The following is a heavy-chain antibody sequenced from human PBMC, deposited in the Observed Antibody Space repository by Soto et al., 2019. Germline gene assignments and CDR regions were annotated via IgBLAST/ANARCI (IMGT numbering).Heavy chain of an antibody. CDR1: GFTFSNYG. J-gene: IGHJ4*02. CDR2: LSNNGSNK. CDR3: AKDGAYSGTYHLEY. V-gene: IGHV3-30*18. D-gene: IGHD1-26*01. Sequence: QVQLVESGGGEVQPGMSLSLSCAASGFTFSNYGMHWVRQAPGKGLEWVTHLSNNGSNKSYADSVKGRFIISRDNSKNTLYLQMTSLMAEDTAVYYCAKDGAYSGTYHLEYWGQGTLVTVSS.